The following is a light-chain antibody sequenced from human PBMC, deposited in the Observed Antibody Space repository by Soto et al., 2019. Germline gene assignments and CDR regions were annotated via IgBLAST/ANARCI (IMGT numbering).Light chain of an antibody. J-gene: IGKJ1*01. CDR2: GAS. V-gene: IGKV3-15*01. CDR1: QNLSSN. Sequence: EIVMTQSPATLSVSPGERATLSCRASQNLSSNLAWYQQKPGQAPRVLIDGASTRSTGIPARFSGSGSGTEFTLTISSLQSEDVAVYYCQQYNNWLWTFGQGTKVEIK. CDR3: QQYNNWLWT.